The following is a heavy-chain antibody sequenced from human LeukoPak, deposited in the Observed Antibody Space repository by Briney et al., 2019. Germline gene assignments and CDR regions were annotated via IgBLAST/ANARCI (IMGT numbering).Heavy chain of an antibody. CDR1: GFTFSSYG. CDR2: IRYDGSNK. CDR3: AKEFSLAATPGRAFDI. Sequence: GGSLRLSCAASGFTFSSYGMHWVRQAPGKGLEWAAFIRYDGSNKYYADSVKGRFTISRDNSKNTLYLQMNSLRAEDTAVYYCAKEFSLAATPGRAFDIWGQGTVVTVSS. V-gene: IGHV3-30*02. D-gene: IGHD2-15*01. J-gene: IGHJ3*02.